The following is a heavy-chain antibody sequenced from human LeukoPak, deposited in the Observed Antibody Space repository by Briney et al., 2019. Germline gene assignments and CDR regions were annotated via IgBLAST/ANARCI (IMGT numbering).Heavy chain of an antibody. Sequence: SETLSLTCTVSVCSISSTSYYWGWIRQPPGKGLEWIGSLYYSGSTYYNQYLRSRVTISVDTSKNQFSLRLSSVTAADTAVYYCARHASRYDFWSGLDYWGQGTLVTVSS. V-gene: IGHV4-39*01. J-gene: IGHJ4*02. CDR2: LYYSGST. CDR3: ARHASRYDFWSGLDY. D-gene: IGHD3-3*01. CDR1: VCSISSTSYY.